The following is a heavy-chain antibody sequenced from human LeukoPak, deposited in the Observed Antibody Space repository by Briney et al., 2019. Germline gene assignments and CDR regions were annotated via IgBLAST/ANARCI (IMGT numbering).Heavy chain of an antibody. Sequence: SETLSLTCSVSGDSITGHYLTWIRQPPGNGLEWIGYISHIGSTNYNPSLKSRVTNSVDTSKNQFSLKLTSVTAADTALYYCARDRISINALDMWGQGTMVTVSS. CDR3: ARDRISINALDM. CDR1: GDSITGHY. J-gene: IGHJ3*02. D-gene: IGHD1-14*01. CDR2: ISHIGST. V-gene: IGHV4-59*11.